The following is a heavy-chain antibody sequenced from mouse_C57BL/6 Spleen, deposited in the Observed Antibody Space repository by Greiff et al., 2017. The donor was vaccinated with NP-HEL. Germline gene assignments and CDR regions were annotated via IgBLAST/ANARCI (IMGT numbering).Heavy chain of an antibody. V-gene: IGHV5-17*01. J-gene: IGHJ4*01. D-gene: IGHD2-2*01. Sequence: DVQLVESGGGLVKPGGSLKLSCAASGFTFSDYGMHWVRQAPEKGLEWVAYISSGSSTIYYADTVKGRFTISRDNAKNTLFLQMTSLRSEDTAMYYCAKCLYYGYDNYAMDYWGQRTSVTVSS. CDR3: AKCLYYGYDNYAMDY. CDR2: ISSGSSTI. CDR1: GFTFSDYG.